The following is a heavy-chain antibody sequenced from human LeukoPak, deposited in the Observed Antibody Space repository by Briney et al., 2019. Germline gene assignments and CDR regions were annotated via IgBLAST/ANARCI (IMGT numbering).Heavy chain of an antibody. J-gene: IGHJ5*02. V-gene: IGHV1-46*01. D-gene: IGHD3-3*01. CDR3: ARARYDFWSGYYTWFDP. Sequence: GASVKVSCKASGYTFTSYYMHWVRQAPGQGLEWMGIINPSGGSTSYAQKFQGRVTMTRDTSTSTVYMELSRLRSDDTAVYYCARARYDFWSGYYTWFDPWGQGTLVTVSS. CDR2: INPSGGST. CDR1: GYTFTSYY.